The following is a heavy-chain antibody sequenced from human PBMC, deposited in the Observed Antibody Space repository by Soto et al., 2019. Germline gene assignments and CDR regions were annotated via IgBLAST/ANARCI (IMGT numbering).Heavy chain of an antibody. J-gene: IGHJ6*02. Sequence: GGSLRLSCAASGFTFNSYALHWVRQAPGKGLEWVAVISYDGSNKYYADSVKGRFTISRDNSKNTLFLQMNSLRAEDTAVYYCARTKNYYGMDVWGQGTTVTVSS. V-gene: IGHV3-30-3*01. CDR2: ISYDGSNK. CDR3: ARTKNYYGMDV. CDR1: GFTFNSYA.